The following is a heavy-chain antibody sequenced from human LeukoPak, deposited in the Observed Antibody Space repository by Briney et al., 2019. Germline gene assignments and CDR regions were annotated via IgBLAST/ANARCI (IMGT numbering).Heavy chain of an antibody. V-gene: IGHV4-34*01. CDR2: INPSGST. J-gene: IGHJ5*02. D-gene: IGHD6-19*01. Sequence: SETLSLTCAVYGGSFSGYYWSWIRQPTGKGLKWIGEINPSGSTNYNPSLKSRVTISVDTSKNQFSLKLSSVTAADTAVYYCARHVRKRGIAVAGTPGWFDPWGQGTLVTVSS. CDR1: GGSFSGYY. CDR3: ARHVRKRGIAVAGTPGWFDP.